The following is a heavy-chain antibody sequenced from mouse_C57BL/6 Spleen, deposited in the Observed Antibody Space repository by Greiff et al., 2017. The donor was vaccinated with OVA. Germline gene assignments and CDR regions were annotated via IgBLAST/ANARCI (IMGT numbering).Heavy chain of an antibody. CDR1: GYTFTSYW. CDR2: INPSDSET. V-gene: IGHV1-52*01. Sequence: VPLLQPGAELVRPGSSVKLSCKASGYTFTSYWMHWVKQRPIPGLDWIGNINPSDSETHYNQKFKDKATLTVDKSSSTAYMQLNSLTSEDSAVYYCATGGYYFDYWGQGTTLTVSS. J-gene: IGHJ2*01. CDR3: ATGGYYFDY.